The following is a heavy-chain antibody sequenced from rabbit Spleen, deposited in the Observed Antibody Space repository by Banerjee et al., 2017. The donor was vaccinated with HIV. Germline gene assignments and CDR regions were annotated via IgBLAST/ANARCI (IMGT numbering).Heavy chain of an antibody. V-gene: IGHV1S45*01. J-gene: IGHJ4*01. Sequence: LEESGGDLVQPEGSLTLTCTASGFSFSGSYWMCWVRQAPGKGLEWIGYIDPVFGIAVYASWVNGRFTLSRDNAQNTLYLQLNSLTAADTATYFCVREVYHILGLWGPGTLVTVS. D-gene: IGHD1-1*01. CDR3: VREVYHILGL. CDR1: GFSFSGSYW. CDR2: IDPVFGIAV.